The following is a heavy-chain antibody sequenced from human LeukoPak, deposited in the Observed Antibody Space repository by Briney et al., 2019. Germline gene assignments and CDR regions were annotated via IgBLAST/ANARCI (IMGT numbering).Heavy chain of an antibody. V-gene: IGHV3-53*01. J-gene: IGHJ5*02. Sequence: GGSLRLSCAASGFTVSSNYMSWVRQAPGKGLEWVSVIYSGGSTYYADSVKGRFTISRDNSKNTLYLQMNSLRAEDTAVYYCTRLLLARYDFWSGYYLEHVLDPWGQGTLVTVSS. CDR3: TRLLLARYDFWSGYYLEHVLDP. CDR2: IYSGGST. D-gene: IGHD3-3*01. CDR1: GFTVSSNY.